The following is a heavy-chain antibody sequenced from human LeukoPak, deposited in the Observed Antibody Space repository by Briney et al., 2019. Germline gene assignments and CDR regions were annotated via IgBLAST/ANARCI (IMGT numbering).Heavy chain of an antibody. J-gene: IGHJ3*02. CDR2: ISSSSSYI. V-gene: IGHV3-21*01. Sequence: PGGSLRLSCEASGFIFGNYYMNWVRQAPGKGLEWVSSISSSSSYIYYADSVKGRFTISRDNAKNSLYLQMNSLRAEDTAVYYCARLEAFDIWGQGTMVTVSS. CDR1: GFIFGNYY. CDR3: ARLEAFDI.